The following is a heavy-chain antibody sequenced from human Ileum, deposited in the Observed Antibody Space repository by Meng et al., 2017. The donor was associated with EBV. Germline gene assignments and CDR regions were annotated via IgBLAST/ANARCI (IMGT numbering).Heavy chain of an antibody. Sequence: GPGLLKPSGTLSLTCAVSGDSISSNNWWSWVRQPPGKGLEWIGEIYHSGSTNYNPSFKSRVTMSVDKSKNQISLNLSSVTAADTAVYYCASGRDYAWHSWGRGTLVTVSS. J-gene: IGHJ4*02. V-gene: IGHV4-4*02. CDR3: ASGRDYAWHS. CDR2: IYHSGST. CDR1: GDSISSNNW. D-gene: IGHD4-17*01.